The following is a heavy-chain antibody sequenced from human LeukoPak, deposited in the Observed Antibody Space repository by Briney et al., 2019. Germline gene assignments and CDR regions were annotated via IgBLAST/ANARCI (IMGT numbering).Heavy chain of an antibody. J-gene: IGHJ4*02. D-gene: IGHD5-18*01. CDR3: AKGRGYNYGYIFGYFDY. Sequence: GGSLRLSCAASGFTFSSYEMNWVRQVPGKGLEWVSYISSSGSTIYYADSVKGRFTISRDNAKNSLYLQMNSLRAEDTALYYCAKGRGYNYGYIFGYFDYWGQGTLVTVSS. V-gene: IGHV3-48*03. CDR2: ISSSGSTI. CDR1: GFTFSSYE.